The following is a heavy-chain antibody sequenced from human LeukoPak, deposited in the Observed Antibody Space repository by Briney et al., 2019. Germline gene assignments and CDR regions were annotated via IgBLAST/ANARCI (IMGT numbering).Heavy chain of an antibody. J-gene: IGHJ4*02. D-gene: IGHD6-6*01. CDR2: TSYSGTT. Sequence: SETLSLTCTVSGASGSSYYWSWMRQPPGKGLEWIGYTSYSGTTNYNPSLRSRVTISVDTSKNQFSLKLSSVTAADTAVYYCARLNVPYSGPSGFDYWGQGTLVTVSS. CDR1: GASGSSYY. CDR3: ARLNVPYSGPSGFDY. V-gene: IGHV4-59*08.